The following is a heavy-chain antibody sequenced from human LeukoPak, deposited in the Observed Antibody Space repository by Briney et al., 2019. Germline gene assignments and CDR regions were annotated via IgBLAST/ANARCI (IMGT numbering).Heavy chain of an antibody. J-gene: IGHJ4*02. V-gene: IGHV3-48*01. CDR2: ITGSSGSI. CDR1: GFTFSTYT. D-gene: IGHD3-22*01. CDR3: VKDRGSSGYYYAFEY. Sequence: PGGSLRLSCAASGFTFSTYTMNWVRQAPGKGLEWVSYITGSSGSIYYADSVKGRFTISRDNAKNSLFLQMNSLRPEDTALYYCVKDRGSSGYYYAFEYWGQGTLITVSS.